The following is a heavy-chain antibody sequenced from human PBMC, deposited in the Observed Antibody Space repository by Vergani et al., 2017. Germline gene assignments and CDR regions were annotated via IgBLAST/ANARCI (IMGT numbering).Heavy chain of an antibody. CDR3: ARGKVGPYSSSWYYDY. V-gene: IGHV4-34*01. CDR2: INHSGST. CDR1: GGSFSGYY. J-gene: IGHJ4*02. D-gene: IGHD6-13*01. Sequence: QVQLQQWGAGLLKPSETLSLTCAVYGGSFSGYYWSWIRQPPGKGLEWIGEINHSGSTNYNPSLKSRVTISVDTSKNQFSLKLSSVTAADTAVYYCARGKVGPYSSSWYYDYWGQGTLVTVSS.